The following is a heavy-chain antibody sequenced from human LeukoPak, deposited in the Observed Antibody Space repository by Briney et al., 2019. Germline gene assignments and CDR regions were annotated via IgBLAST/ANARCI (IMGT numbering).Heavy chain of an antibody. CDR3: ARGGGNFDY. Sequence: GGSLRLSCAASEFAFSSYTINWVRQAPGEGLEWVSSISSTSTYISYADSVKGRFTISRDNAKNSLYLQMNSLRAEDTAVYYCARGGGNFDYWGQGTLVTVSS. D-gene: IGHD2-15*01. CDR2: ISSTSTYI. V-gene: IGHV3-21*01. J-gene: IGHJ4*02. CDR1: EFAFSSYT.